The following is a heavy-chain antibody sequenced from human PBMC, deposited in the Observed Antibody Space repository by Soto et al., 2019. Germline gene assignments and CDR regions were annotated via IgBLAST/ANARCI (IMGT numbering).Heavy chain of an antibody. J-gene: IGHJ6*02. CDR1: GGSINAFF. V-gene: IGHV4-59*01. Sequence: SETLSLTCTVSGGSINAFFWSWVRQPPGKGLESIGYIFYSGSTNYNPSLKSRVTISLDTSKAQFSLNLTSVTAADTAVYYCATQTGLYYYGMDVWGQGTTVTVSS. CDR2: IFYSGST. CDR3: ATQTGLYYYGMDV.